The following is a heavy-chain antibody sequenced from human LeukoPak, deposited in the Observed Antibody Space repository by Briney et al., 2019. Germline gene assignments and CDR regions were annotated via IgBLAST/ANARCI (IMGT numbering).Heavy chain of an antibody. Sequence: ASVKVSCTASGYTFASYSISWVRQAPGQGLEWMGWISGYNGNTKDVQKFQGRVTMTTDTSTSTAYLELRSLTSDDTAVYYCARDRATVVTLGTPIDYWGQGTLVTVSS. J-gene: IGHJ4*02. CDR1: GYTFASYS. CDR3: ARDRATVVTLGTPIDY. D-gene: IGHD4-23*01. CDR2: ISGYNGNT. V-gene: IGHV1-18*01.